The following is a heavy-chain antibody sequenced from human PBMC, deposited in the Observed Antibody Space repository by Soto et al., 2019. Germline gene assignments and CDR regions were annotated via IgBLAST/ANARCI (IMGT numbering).Heavy chain of an antibody. Sequence: GGSLRLSCAASGFIFSSFGMHWVRQAPGKGLEWVAHIWYDGSNTYYADSVKGRFTISRDNSRNTLYLQMNSLRAEDTAVYHCVRDLLGSGGHFDYWGQGTPVTV. V-gene: IGHV3-33*01. CDR2: IWYDGSNT. J-gene: IGHJ4*02. CDR3: VRDLLGSGGHFDY. D-gene: IGHD7-27*01. CDR1: GFIFSSFG.